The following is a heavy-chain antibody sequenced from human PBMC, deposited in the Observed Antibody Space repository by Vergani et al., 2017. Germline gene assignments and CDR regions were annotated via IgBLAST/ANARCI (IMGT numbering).Heavy chain of an antibody. D-gene: IGHD2-8*02. J-gene: IGHJ4*02. V-gene: IGHV1-69*06. CDR1: GGTFSSYA. CDR2: IIPIFGTA. Sequence: QVQLVQSGAEVKQPGSSVKVSCKASGGTFSSYAISWVRQAPGQGLEWMGRIIPIFGTANYAQRCQGRVTITADKSTSTAYLELSSLRSDDTAVYYCAEGTGDYFDYWGQGTLVTVSS. CDR3: AEGTGDYFDY.